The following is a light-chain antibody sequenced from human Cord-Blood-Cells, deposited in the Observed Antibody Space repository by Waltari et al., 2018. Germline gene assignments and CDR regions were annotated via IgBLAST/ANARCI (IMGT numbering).Light chain of an antibody. J-gene: IGLJ2*01. V-gene: IGLV2-14*04. CDR3: SSYTSSSTRV. CDR1: SSDVGGYNY. Sequence: ISCTGTSSDVGGYNYVSWYQQHPGKAPKLMIYDVSNRPSGVSNRFSGSKSGNTASLTISGLQAEDEADYYCSSYTSSSTRVFGGGTKLTVL. CDR2: DVS.